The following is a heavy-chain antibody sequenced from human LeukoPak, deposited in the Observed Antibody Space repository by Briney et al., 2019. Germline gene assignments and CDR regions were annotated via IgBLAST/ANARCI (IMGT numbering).Heavy chain of an antibody. J-gene: IGHJ2*01. CDR2: IYYTGST. D-gene: IGHD5-24*01. CDR1: GGSISTYY. Sequence: KPSETLYHTCTVSGGSISTYYWSWFRQPPGKGMEWIGFIYYTGSTNYNPSLKSRVTISLDTSKNQFSLRLTSVTAADTAVYYCARGTDGRRYFALWGRGTLLTVSS. V-gene: IGHV4-59*01. CDR3: ARGTDGRRYFAL.